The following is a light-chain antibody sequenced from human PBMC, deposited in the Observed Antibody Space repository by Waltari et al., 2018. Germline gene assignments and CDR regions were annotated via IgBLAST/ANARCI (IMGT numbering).Light chain of an antibody. CDR3: QTGGHGTWV. J-gene: IGLJ3*02. Sequence: QLVLTQSPSASASLGASVKLTCTLDSGHSSNIIAWLQQRPGKGPRHLMKVNSEGRPSKGDEIPDRFSGSSSGAERYLTISGLQSEDEADYYCQTGGHGTWVFGGGTKLTVL. CDR2: VNSEGRP. CDR1: SGHSSNI. V-gene: IGLV4-69*01.